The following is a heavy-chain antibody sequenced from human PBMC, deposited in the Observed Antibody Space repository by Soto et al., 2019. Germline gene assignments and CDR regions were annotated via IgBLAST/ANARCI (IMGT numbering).Heavy chain of an antibody. J-gene: IGHJ4*02. CDR2: IYNSGIA. Sequence: QVQLQESGPGLVKPSQTLSLTCTVSGDSIRNGDHFWSCIRQHPGKGLEWIGYIYNSGIAYYHPSLESRVIISVDTSKTQFSLRLISVTAADTAIYYCARYVASSGRAEFDYWGQGTLVTVSS. CDR3: ARYVASSGRAEFDY. V-gene: IGHV4-31*03. CDR1: GDSIRNGDHF. D-gene: IGHD6-6*01.